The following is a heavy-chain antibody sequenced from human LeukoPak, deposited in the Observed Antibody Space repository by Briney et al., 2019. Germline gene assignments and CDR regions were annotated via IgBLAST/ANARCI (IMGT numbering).Heavy chain of an antibody. CDR3: AREPYGSGTFDY. J-gene: IGHJ4*02. CDR2: IYYSGST. Sequence: SETLSLTCTVSGGPISSYYWSWIRQPPGKGLEWIGYIYYSGSTNYNPSLKSRVTISVDTSKNQFSLKLSSVTAVDTAEYYCAREPYGSGTFDYWGQGTLVTVSA. V-gene: IGHV4-59*01. CDR1: GGPISSYY. D-gene: IGHD3-10*01.